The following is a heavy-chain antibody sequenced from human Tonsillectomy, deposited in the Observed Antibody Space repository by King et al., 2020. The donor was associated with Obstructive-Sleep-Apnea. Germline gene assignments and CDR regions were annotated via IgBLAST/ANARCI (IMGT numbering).Heavy chain of an antibody. J-gene: IGHJ3*02. CDR2: VSHIGTT. CDR1: GDSISSSHY. CDR3: ESRDDSTDVFDI. Sequence: QLQESGPGLVKPSGTLSLTCTVSGDSISSSHYWSWVRQPPGKGLEWIGEVSHIGTTTYNPSYKSRVTISVDKSKSQLSLRLTSVTAADTAVYYCESRDDSTDVFDIWDQGTMVTVSS. D-gene: IGHD3-3*01. V-gene: IGHV4-4*02.